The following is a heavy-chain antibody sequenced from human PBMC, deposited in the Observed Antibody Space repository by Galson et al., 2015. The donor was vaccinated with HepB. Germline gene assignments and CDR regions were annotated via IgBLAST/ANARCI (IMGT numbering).Heavy chain of an antibody. CDR3: AREGYGAIPFDY. V-gene: IGHV1-69*04. J-gene: IGHJ4*02. Sequence: SVKVSCKASGGPFSSYTISWVRQAPGQGLEWMGRIVPILGIANYAQTLQGRVTITADKTTSTAYMELSSLRSADTAVYYCAREGYGAIPFDYWGQGTLVTVAS. D-gene: IGHD4/OR15-4a*01. CDR1: GGPFSSYT. CDR2: IVPILGIA.